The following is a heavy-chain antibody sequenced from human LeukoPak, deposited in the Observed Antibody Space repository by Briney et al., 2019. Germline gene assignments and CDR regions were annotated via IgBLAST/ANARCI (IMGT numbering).Heavy chain of an antibody. J-gene: IGHJ4*02. V-gene: IGHV3-48*03. CDR2: ISSSGSTI. CDR3: ARDTITMVRGVIIPYYFDY. CDR1: VVTFSSYE. D-gene: IGHD3-10*01. Sequence: GGSLRLSCAASVVTFSSYEMNSVRQAPRKGLEWVSYISSSGSTIYYADSVKGRFTISRDNAKNSLYLQMNSMRAEDTAVYYCARDTITMVRGVIIPYYFDYWGQGTLVTVSS.